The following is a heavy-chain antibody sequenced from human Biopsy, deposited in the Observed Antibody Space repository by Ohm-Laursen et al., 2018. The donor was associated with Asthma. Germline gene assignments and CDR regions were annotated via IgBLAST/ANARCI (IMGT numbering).Heavy chain of an antibody. J-gene: IGHJ4*02. CDR2: ISYDVNHK. CDR3: AKSRGYSGHDNDY. D-gene: IGHD5-12*01. V-gene: IGHV3-30*18. CDR1: GFMFRSFG. Sequence: SLRLSCTASGFMFRSFGMHWVRQAPGKGLEWVAVISYDVNHKFYEDSVKGRFTISRDNSKNTLYLQMNSLRTEDTAVYYCAKSRGYSGHDNDYWGQGTLVIVSS.